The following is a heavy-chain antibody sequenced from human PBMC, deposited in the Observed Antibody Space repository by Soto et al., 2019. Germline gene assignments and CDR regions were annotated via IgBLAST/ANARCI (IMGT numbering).Heavy chain of an antibody. CDR1: GYTFTSYA. CDR2: INAGNGNT. J-gene: IGHJ5*01. CDR3: VRLVGNSWLDS. D-gene: IGHD2-2*01. Sequence: GASVKVSCKASGYTFTSYAMHWVRQAPGQRLEWMGWINAGNGNTKYSQKFQGRVTITRDPSNNQLSLQLSSVTPDDTAVYYCVRLVGNSWLDSWGQGTLVTVSS. V-gene: IGHV1-3*01.